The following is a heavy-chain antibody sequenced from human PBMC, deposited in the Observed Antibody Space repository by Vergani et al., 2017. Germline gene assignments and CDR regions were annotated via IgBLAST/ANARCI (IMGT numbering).Heavy chain of an antibody. V-gene: IGHV3-30*18. Sequence: QVQLVESGGGVVQPGRSLRLSCAASGFSFSSHAIHWVRQAPGKGLEWVAVISNDGSKKYYADSVKGRFTISRDNSKNTLDLQMNSLRTQDTAVYYCAKGGSVSSGSVKYSVYMDVWGKGTTGTVS. CDR1: GFSFSSHA. CDR3: AKGGSVSSGSVKYSVYMDV. J-gene: IGHJ6*03. D-gene: IGHD3-10*01. CDR2: ISNDGSKK.